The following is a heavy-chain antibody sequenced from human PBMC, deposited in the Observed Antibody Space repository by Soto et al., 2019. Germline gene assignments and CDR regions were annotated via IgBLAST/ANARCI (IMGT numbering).Heavy chain of an antibody. V-gene: IGHV3-11*01. Sequence: GGSLRLSCAASGFTFSDYYMSWIRQAPGKGLEWVSYISSSGSTIYYADSVKGRFTISRDNAKNSLYLQVNSLRAEDTAVYYCATIVMHYYDSSGYYFDYWGQGTLVTVSS. CDR1: GFTFSDYY. J-gene: IGHJ4*02. D-gene: IGHD3-22*01. CDR3: ATIVMHYYDSSGYYFDY. CDR2: ISSSGSTI.